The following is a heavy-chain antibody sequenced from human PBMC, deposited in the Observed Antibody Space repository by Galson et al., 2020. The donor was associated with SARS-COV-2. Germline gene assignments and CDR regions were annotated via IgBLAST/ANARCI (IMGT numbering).Heavy chain of an antibody. V-gene: IGHV3-30*01. J-gene: IGHJ4*02. CDR3: ARDYDSVVVVAATFSN. Sequence: GGSLRLSCAASGFTFSSYAMHWVRQAPGKGLEWVAVISYDGSNKYYADSVKGRFTISRDNSKNTLYLQMNSLRAEDTAVYYCARDYDSVVVVAATFSNWGQGTLVTVSS. CDR2: ISYDGSNK. D-gene: IGHD2-15*01. CDR1: GFTFSSYA.